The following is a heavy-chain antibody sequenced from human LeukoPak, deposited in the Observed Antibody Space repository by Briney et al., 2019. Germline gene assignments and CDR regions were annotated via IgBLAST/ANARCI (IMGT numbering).Heavy chain of an antibody. D-gene: IGHD3-22*01. CDR1: GFFFSSYW. CDR3: ARYRDNSGPIDF. J-gene: IGHJ4*02. Sequence: GGSLRLSCAASGFFFSSYWMTWARQAPGKGLEWVANIKQDGSDKYYVDSVKGRFTISRDNAKNSLYLEMSSLRAEDTSIYYCARYRDNSGPIDFWGQGILVTVSS. CDR2: IKQDGSDK. V-gene: IGHV3-7*01.